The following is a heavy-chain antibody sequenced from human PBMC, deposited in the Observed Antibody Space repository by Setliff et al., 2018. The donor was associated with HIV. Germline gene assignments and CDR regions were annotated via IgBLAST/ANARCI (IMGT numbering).Heavy chain of an antibody. CDR2: ITHTGRI. J-gene: IGHJ6*03. V-gene: IGHV4-39*07. CDR3: ARGQKVSPGPPTHYMNI. CDR1: GGSISSTGYY. Sequence: PSETLSLTCTVSGGSISSTGYYWGWIRQPPGKGLEWIGEITHTGRIHYNPSLGRRLTLSVGTSRNQFSLRMTSVTAADTAVYFCARGQKVSPGPPTHYMNIWGKGTSVTVSS.